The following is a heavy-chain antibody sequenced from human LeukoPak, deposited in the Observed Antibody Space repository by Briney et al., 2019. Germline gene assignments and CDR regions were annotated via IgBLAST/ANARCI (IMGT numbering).Heavy chain of an antibody. Sequence: ASVKVSCKASGYTFNGHYMHWERQAPGQGLEWMGWINPNSGGTNYAQKFQGRVTMTRDTSISTAYMVMNRLRSDDTAVYYCARDPRGRNDRWFDPWGQGTLVTVSS. J-gene: IGHJ5*02. CDR1: GYTFNGHY. CDR3: ARDPRGRNDRWFDP. D-gene: IGHD1-1*01. V-gene: IGHV1-2*02. CDR2: INPNSGGT.